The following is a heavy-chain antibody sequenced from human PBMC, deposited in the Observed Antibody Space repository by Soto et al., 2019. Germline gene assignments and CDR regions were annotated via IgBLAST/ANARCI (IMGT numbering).Heavy chain of an antibody. CDR1: GGSISSGGYY. CDR3: ARIGGLHLGELSLYFDY. D-gene: IGHD3-16*02. CDR2: IYYSGST. Sequence: SETLSLTCTVSGGSISSGGYYWSWIRQHPGKGLEWIGYIYYSGSTYYNPSLKSRVTISVDTSKNQFSLKLSSVTAADTAVYYCARIGGLHLGELSLYFDYWGQGTLVTVSS. J-gene: IGHJ4*02. V-gene: IGHV4-31*03.